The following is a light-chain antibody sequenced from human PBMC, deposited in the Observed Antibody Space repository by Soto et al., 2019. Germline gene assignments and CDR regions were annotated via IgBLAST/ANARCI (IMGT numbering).Light chain of an antibody. Sequence: DIQMTQSPSSLSASVGDRVTITCQASQDISNYLNWCQQKPVKAPKLLIYDASNLETGVPSRFSGSGSGTDFTFTISSLQPEPIATYYCQQYDNLPFTFGPGTKVGIK. CDR2: DAS. CDR3: QQYDNLPFT. J-gene: IGKJ3*01. CDR1: QDISNY. V-gene: IGKV1-33*01.